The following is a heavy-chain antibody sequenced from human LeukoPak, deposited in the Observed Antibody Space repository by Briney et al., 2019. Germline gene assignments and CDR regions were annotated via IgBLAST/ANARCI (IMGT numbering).Heavy chain of an antibody. CDR1: GFTSSSYA. CDR3: AKGRRRITMIVSN. V-gene: IGHV3-23*01. Sequence: GGSLRLSCAASGFTSSSYAMSWVRQAPGKGLEWVSAISGSGGSTYYADSVKGRFTISRDNSKNALYLQMNSLRAEDTAVYYCAKGRRRITMIVSNWGQGTLVTVSS. D-gene: IGHD3-22*01. CDR2: ISGSGGST. J-gene: IGHJ4*02.